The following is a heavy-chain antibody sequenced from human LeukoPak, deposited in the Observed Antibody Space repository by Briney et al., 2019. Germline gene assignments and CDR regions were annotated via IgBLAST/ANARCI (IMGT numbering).Heavy chain of an antibody. V-gene: IGHV3-21*01. CDR2: ISSSSSYI. CDR3: ARDLELGYDSSGYHSE. CDR1: GFTFSSYS. Sequence: GGSLRLSCAASGFTFSSYSMNWVRQAPGKGLEWVSSISSSSSYIYYADSVKGRFTISRDNAKNSLYLQMNSLRAEDTAVYYCARDLELGYDSSGYHSEWGQGTLVTVSS. J-gene: IGHJ4*02. D-gene: IGHD3-22*01.